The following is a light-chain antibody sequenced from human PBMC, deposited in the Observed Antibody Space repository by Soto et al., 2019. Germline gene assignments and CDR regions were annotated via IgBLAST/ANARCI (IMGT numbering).Light chain of an antibody. Sequence: QSVLTQPASVSGSPGQSITISCTGTSSDVGAYDYVSWYQQHPDKAPKLMIYEVSNRPSGVPDRFSGSKSGNTASLTISGLQAGDEADYYCSSFTSSNTYVFGTGTKVTVL. CDR2: EVS. CDR3: SSFTSSNTYV. V-gene: IGLV2-14*03. J-gene: IGLJ1*01. CDR1: SSDVGAYDY.